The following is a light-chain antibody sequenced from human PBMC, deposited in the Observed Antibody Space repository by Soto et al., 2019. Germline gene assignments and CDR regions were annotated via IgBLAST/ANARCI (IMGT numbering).Light chain of an antibody. Sequence: DIQMTQSPSSLFASVGDRVTITCRASQGIRNNLGWYQQKPGKAPKRLIYGTSNLQYGAPSRFSGSGSGTEFPLTITSLQPEDFATYYCLQHDTYPRTFGQGTQVEIK. V-gene: IGKV1-17*01. CDR1: QGIRNN. CDR2: GTS. CDR3: LQHDTYPRT. J-gene: IGKJ1*01.